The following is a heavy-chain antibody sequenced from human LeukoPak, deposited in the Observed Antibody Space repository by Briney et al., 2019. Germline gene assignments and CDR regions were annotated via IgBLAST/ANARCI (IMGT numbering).Heavy chain of an antibody. Sequence: PGGSLRLSCVASGFTFSSYWMHWVRQAPGKGLVWVSRIDSDGSSTSYADSVKGRFTISRDNAKNTLYLQMNSLRAEDTAVYYCARVTGSGSYYNPFDYWGQGTLVTVSS. J-gene: IGHJ4*02. CDR2: IDSDGSST. V-gene: IGHV3-74*01. CDR1: GFTFSSYW. CDR3: ARVTGSGSYYNPFDY. D-gene: IGHD3-10*01.